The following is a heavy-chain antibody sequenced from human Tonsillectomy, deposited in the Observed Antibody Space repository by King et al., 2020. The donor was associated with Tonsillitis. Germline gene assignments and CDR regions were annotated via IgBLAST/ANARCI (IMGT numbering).Heavy chain of an antibody. V-gene: IGHV4-59*01. D-gene: IGHD3-10*01. CDR2: IYYSGST. J-gene: IGHJ6*02. CDR1: GGSISSYY. Sequence: VQLQESGPGLVKPSETLSLTCTVSGGSISSYYWSWIRQPPGKGLEWIGYIYYSGSTNYNPSLKSRVTISVDTSKNQFSLKLGSVTAADTAVYYCAREGYYGSGSPPFPYYYYGMDVWGQGTTVTVSS. CDR3: AREGYYGSGSPPFPYYYYGMDV.